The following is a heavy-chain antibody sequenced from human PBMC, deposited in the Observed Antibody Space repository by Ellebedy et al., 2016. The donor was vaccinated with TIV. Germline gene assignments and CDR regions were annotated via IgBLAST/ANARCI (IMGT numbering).Heavy chain of an antibody. CDR1: GGSISSGDYY. D-gene: IGHD2-15*01. Sequence: SETLSLTXTVSGGSISSGDYYWSWIRQPPGKGLEWIGYIYYSGSTYYNPSLKSRVTISVDTSKNQFSLKLSSVTAADTAVYYCARGTLAYCSGGSCYRGGWFDPWGQGTLVTVSS. CDR3: ARGTLAYCSGGSCYRGGWFDP. J-gene: IGHJ5*02. V-gene: IGHV4-30-4*01. CDR2: IYYSGST.